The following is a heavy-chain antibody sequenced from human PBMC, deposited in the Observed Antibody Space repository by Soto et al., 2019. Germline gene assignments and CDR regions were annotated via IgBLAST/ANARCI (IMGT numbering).Heavy chain of an antibody. CDR3: AKGRRDCRSGVSCYGSLHPFDI. CDR1: GFTFSNYA. D-gene: IGHD2-15*01. V-gene: IGHV3-23*01. CDR2: ISGSGAST. J-gene: IGHJ3*02. Sequence: GGSLRLSCAASGFTFSNYAMSWVRQAPGKGLEWVSSISGSGASTYYTDSVKGRFTISRDNSKNTLYLQVDSLRAEDTAAYHCAKGRRDCRSGVSCYGSLHPFDIWGQGTKVTVSS.